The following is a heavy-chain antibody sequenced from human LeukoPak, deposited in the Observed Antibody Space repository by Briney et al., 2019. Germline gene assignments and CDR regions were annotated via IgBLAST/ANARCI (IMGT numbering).Heavy chain of an antibody. CDR2: IYTSGST. V-gene: IGHV4-4*09. CDR3: AKSAYYYYYMDV. CDR1: GGSVSSYY. Sequence: SETLSLTCTVSGGSVSSYYWSWIRQPPGKGLEWIGYIYTSGSTDYNPSLKSRVTMSVDTSKNQLSLRLSSVTAADTAVYYCAKSAYYYYYMDVWGKGTTVTVSS. J-gene: IGHJ6*03.